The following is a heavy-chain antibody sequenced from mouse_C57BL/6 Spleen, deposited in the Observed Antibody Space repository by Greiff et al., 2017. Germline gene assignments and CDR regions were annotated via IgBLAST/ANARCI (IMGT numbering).Heavy chain of an antibody. J-gene: IGHJ2*01. CDR3: ARDKANFDY. V-gene: IGHV5-4*01. CDR2: ISDGGSYT. CDR1: GFTFSSYA. D-gene: IGHD3-2*02. Sequence: DVHLVESGGGLVKPGGSLKLSCAASGFTFSSYAISWVRQTPEKRLEWVATISDGGSYTYYPDNVKGRFTISRDNAKNNLYLQMSHLKSEDTAMYYCARDKANFDYWGQGTTLTVSS.